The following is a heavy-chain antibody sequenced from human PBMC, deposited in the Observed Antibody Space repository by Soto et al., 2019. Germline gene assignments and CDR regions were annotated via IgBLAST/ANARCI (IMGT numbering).Heavy chain of an antibody. J-gene: IGHJ5*02. CDR1: GYSFTSYW. V-gene: IGHV5-10-1*01. D-gene: IGHD1-7*01. Sequence: PGESLKISCNGSGYSFTSYWINWVRQMPGKGLEWMGRIDPTDSYTDYSPSFQGHVTISVDKSVTTAYLQWSSLKASDTAMYYCARLGLTATDLWGQGTLVTVSS. CDR3: ARLGLTATDL. CDR2: IDPTDSYT.